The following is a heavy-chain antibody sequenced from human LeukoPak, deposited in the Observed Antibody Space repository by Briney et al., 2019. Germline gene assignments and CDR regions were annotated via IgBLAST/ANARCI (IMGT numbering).Heavy chain of an antibody. D-gene: IGHD6-13*01. CDR3: AREGDSSSVGWFDP. J-gene: IGHJ5*02. CDR1: GYSISSGYY. Sequence: SETLSLTCTVSGYSISSGYYWGWIRQSPGKGLEWIGSIYHSGRSYYNPSLKSRVTISVDTSKNYFSLKLSSVTAADTAVYYYAREGDSSSVGWFDPWGQGTLVTVSS. CDR2: IYHSGRS. V-gene: IGHV4-38-2*02.